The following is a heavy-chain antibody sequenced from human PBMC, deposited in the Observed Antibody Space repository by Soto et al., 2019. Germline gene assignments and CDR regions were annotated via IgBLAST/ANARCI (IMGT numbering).Heavy chain of an antibody. J-gene: IGHJ6*02. CDR3: ARDPTVTTDNYYYGMDV. CDR2: ISSSSSYI. D-gene: IGHD4-17*01. Sequence: EVQLVESGGRLVKPGGSLRLSCAASGFTFSSYSMNWVRQAPGKGLEWVSSISSSSSYIYYADSVKGRFTISRDNAKNSLYLQMNSMRAEDTAVYYCARDPTVTTDNYYYGMDVWGQGTTVTVSS. V-gene: IGHV3-21*01. CDR1: GFTFSSYS.